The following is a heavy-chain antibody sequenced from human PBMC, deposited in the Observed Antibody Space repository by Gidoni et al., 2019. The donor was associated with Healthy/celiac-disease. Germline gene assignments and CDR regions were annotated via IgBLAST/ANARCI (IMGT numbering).Heavy chain of an antibody. D-gene: IGHD4-17*01. CDR2: ISQSGST. CDR3: ARGEPTVTNTLDY. V-gene: IGHV4-4*02. J-gene: IGHJ4*02. CDR1: GGSLLSRNW. Sequence: QVQLQESGPGLVKPSGTLSLTCAVSGGSLLSRNWWRWVRQPPGKGLEWIGEISQSGSTTYNPSLKSRVTISVDKSKNQFSLKLSSVTAADTAVYYCARGEPTVTNTLDYWGQGTLVTVSS.